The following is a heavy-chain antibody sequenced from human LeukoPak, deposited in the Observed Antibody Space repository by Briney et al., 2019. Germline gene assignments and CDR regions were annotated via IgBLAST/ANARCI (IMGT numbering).Heavy chain of an antibody. Sequence: GGSLRLSCAASGFTFSSFSMNWVRQAPGKGLEWFSYIRASSNGVQYADSVQGRFTISRDNAKNSLYLQMNSLRAEGTAVYYCARDSAYAFDYWGQGTLVTVSS. J-gene: IGHJ4*02. CDR3: ARDSAYAFDY. CDR1: GFTFSSFS. V-gene: IGHV3-48*01. CDR2: IRASSNGV. D-gene: IGHD3-16*01.